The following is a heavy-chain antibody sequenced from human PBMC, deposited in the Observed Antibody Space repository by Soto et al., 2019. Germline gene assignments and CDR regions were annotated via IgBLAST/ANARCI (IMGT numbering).Heavy chain of an antibody. J-gene: IGHJ4*02. CDR2: VSGSGTYK. CDR1: VLIFSIYA. D-gene: IGHD1-1*01. CDR3: ARDSIYTTRDFEF. V-gene: IGHV3-23*01. Sequence: PWGSLPISCASSVLIFSIYALSWVRQAPGKGLEWVSAVSGSGTYKYYADSVKGRFTISRDNSKNMVYLQMNSLRAEDTALYYCARDSIYTTRDFEFWGRGTMVTVSS.